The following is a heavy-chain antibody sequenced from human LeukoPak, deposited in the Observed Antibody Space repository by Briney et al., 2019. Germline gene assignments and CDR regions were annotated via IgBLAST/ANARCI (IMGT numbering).Heavy chain of an antibody. Sequence: SGPTLVKPPPPLTLTCTFSGFSLRTTGVAVSWIHQPPVKALQWLAVTYWNNDKSYSPSLKSRLTITKDTSKNQVVLIMTNMDPVDTATYYCAHKGRGSGSYTMWGQGTLVTVSS. D-gene: IGHD3-10*01. V-gene: IGHV2-5*01. CDR3: AHKGRGSGSYTM. J-gene: IGHJ4*02. CDR2: TYWNNDK. CDR1: GFSLRTTGVA.